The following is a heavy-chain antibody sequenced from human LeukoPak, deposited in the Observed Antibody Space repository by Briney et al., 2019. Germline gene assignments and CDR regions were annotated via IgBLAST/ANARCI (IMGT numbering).Heavy chain of an antibody. CDR1: GFSFSNYW. V-gene: IGHV3-7*01. CDR2: IKYDASEQ. J-gene: IGHJ3*02. CDR3: ARDSVRGRPLVAFDI. D-gene: IGHD3-10*01. Sequence: GGSLRLSCAASGFSFSNYWMNWVRQAPGKGLEWVANIKYDASEQYYVDSVKGRFTISRDNAKNSLYLQMNILGAEDTAVYYCARDSVRGRPLVAFDIWGQGTMVTVSS.